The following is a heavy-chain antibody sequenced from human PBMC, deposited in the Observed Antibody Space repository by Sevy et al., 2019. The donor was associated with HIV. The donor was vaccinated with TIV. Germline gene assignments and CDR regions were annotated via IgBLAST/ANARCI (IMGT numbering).Heavy chain of an antibody. CDR3: AREALDYNSYEGSGLFDP. CDR2: INSSDGST. V-gene: IGHV1-46*01. CDR1: GYTFTNYY. J-gene: IGHJ5*02. Sequence: ASVKVSCKASGYTFTNYYMHWVRRAPGQGLEWMGIINSSDGSTSYAQKFQGRVTMTKDTSTSTVYMELSSLRSDDTAVYYCAREALDYNSYEGSGLFDPWGQGTLVTVSS. D-gene: IGHD3-10*01.